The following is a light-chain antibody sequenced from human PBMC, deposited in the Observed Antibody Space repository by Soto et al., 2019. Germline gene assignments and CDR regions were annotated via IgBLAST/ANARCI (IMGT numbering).Light chain of an antibody. CDR2: EVS. Sequence: QSVLTQPPSASGSPGQSVTISCTGTSSDVGGYNYVSWYQQHPGKAPKLMIYEVSKRPSGVPDRFSGSKSGNTASLTVSGLQAEDEADYYCSTWDVSLNGWVFGGGTQLTVL. V-gene: IGLV2-8*01. J-gene: IGLJ3*02. CDR3: STWDVSLNGWV. CDR1: SSDVGGYNY.